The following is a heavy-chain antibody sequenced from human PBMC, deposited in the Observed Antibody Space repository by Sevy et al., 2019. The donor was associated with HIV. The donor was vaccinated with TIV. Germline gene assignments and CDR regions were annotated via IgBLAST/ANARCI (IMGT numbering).Heavy chain of an antibody. V-gene: IGHV3-23*01. CDR2: ISSGGDT. CDR3: AKDLGSRNFFDW. CDR1: GFTLSIYA. J-gene: IGHJ4*02. Sequence: GGSLRLSCAASGFTLSIYAMSWVRQAPGKGLEWVSLISSGGDTWYADSVKGRFTISRDNSKNTRFLQMNSLGAEDTAVYYCAKDLGSRNFFDWWGQGTLVTVSS.